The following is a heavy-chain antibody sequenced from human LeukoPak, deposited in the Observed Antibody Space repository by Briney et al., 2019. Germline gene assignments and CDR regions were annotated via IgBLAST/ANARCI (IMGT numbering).Heavy chain of an antibody. Sequence: GGSLRLSCAASGFTFSSYAMSWVRQAPGKGLEWVSAISGSGGSTYYADSVKGRFTISRDNSKNTLYLQMNSLRAEDTAVYYCAKDPADYYGSGSYPLDYWGQGTLVTVPS. D-gene: IGHD3-10*01. CDR3: AKDPADYYGSGSYPLDY. V-gene: IGHV3-23*01. CDR2: ISGSGGST. J-gene: IGHJ4*02. CDR1: GFTFSSYA.